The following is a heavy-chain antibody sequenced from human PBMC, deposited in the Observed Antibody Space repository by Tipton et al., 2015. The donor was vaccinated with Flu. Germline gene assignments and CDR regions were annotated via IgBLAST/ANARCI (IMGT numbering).Heavy chain of an antibody. Sequence: SLRLSCEASGFTFSSYFMSWVRQSPGRGLEWVAIIRHDGSDKYYQDSVKGRFTIARDNSKKSLYLEMNSLRVEDTGLYYCARFWGGRFDPWGQGTLVSVSS. J-gene: IGHJ5*02. CDR2: IRHDGSDK. CDR3: ARFWGGRFDP. CDR1: GFTFSSYF. V-gene: IGHV3-7*03. D-gene: IGHD3-16*01.